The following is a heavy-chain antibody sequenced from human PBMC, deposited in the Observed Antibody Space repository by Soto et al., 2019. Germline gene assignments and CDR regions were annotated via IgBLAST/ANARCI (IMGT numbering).Heavy chain of an antibody. J-gene: IGHJ4*02. CDR2: IYSGGYT. CDR3: APRPGGGGY. Sequence: EVQLVESGGGLIQPGGSLRLSCAVSGFTVSNNYMSWVRQAPGKGLEGVSVIYSGGYTAYGDSVKGRFTISRDNSKNTLSLQMNSRSAAARAGFYWAPRPGGGGYWGQGTLVTVSS. D-gene: IGHD3-10*01. CDR1: GFTVSNNY. V-gene: IGHV3-53*01.